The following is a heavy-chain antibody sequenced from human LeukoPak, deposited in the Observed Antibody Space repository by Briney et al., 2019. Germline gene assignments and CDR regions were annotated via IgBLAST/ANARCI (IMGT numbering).Heavy chain of an antibody. CDR1: GGSFSGYC. Sequence: SETLSLTCAVYGGSFSGYCWSWIRQPPGKGLEWIGEINHSGSTNYNPSLKSRVTISVDTSKNQFSLKLSSVTAADTAVYYCVAATLFSRGFDPWGQGTLVTVSS. D-gene: IGHD2-15*01. V-gene: IGHV4-34*01. J-gene: IGHJ5*02. CDR3: VAATLFSRGFDP. CDR2: INHSGST.